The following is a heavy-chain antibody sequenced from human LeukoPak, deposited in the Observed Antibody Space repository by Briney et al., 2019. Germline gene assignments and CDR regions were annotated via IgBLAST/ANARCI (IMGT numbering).Heavy chain of an antibody. CDR1: GFPFFSTYA. Sequence: GGSLRLSCAASGFPFFSTYAMYWVRQAPGKGLEWVAAISYDGSNEYYADSVKGRFTISRDSSKNTLYLQMSSLRAEDTAVYYCAKADPGTGAFDCWGQGTLVTVSS. CDR3: AKADPGTGAFDC. J-gene: IGHJ4*02. CDR2: ISYDGSNE. D-gene: IGHD1-1*01. V-gene: IGHV3-30-3*01.